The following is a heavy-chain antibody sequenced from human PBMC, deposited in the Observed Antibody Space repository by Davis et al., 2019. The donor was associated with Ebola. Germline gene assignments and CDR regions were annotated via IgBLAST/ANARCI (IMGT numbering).Heavy chain of an antibody. CDR3: ARWVDYYYYMDV. CDR1: GYTFTSYG. V-gene: IGHV1-18*04. J-gene: IGHJ6*03. D-gene: IGHD2-15*01. Sequence: ASVKVSCKASGYTFTSYGISWVRQAPGQGLEWMGWISAYNGNTNYAQKLQGRVTMTRDTSTSTVYMELSSLRSEDTAVYYCARWVDYYYYMDVWGKGTTVTVSS. CDR2: ISAYNGNT.